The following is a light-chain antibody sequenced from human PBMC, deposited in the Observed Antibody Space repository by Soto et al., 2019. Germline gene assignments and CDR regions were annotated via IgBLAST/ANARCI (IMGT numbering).Light chain of an antibody. V-gene: IGLV1-51*01. J-gene: IGLJ2*01. Sequence: QAVVTQPPSVSAAPGQKVTISCSGSSSDTGGNYVSWYQQLPGTAPKLLIYDTNKRPSGIPDRFSGSKSGTSATLGITGLQPGDEANYFCATWDSSVSVGRVVFGEGTKLTVL. CDR2: DTN. CDR3: ATWDSSVSVGRVV. CDR1: SSDTGGNY.